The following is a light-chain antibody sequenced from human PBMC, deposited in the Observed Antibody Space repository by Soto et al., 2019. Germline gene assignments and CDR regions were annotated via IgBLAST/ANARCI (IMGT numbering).Light chain of an antibody. CDR1: SSNIGSST. CDR2: GND. V-gene: IGLV1-44*01. Sequence: QSVLTQPPSTSGTPGHRVIISCSGTSSNIGSSTVNWYQQLPGTAPKLLIYGNDQRPSGVPDRFSGSKSGTSVFLAISGLQSEDEADYYCAAWDDSLSVGVFGGGTKLTVL. J-gene: IGLJ3*02. CDR3: AAWDDSLSVGV.